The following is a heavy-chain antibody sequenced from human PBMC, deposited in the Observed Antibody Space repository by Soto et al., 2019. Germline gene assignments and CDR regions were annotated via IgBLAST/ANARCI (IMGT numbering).Heavy chain of an antibody. D-gene: IGHD3-10*01. J-gene: IGHJ4*02. CDR1: GGSISSYY. CDR2: IYYSGTT. V-gene: IGHV4-59*01. Sequence: PSETLXLTFTVSGGSISSYYWSWIRQPPGKGLEWIGYIYYSGTTSYNPSLNSRVTMSVDTSKNQFSLKVNSVTAADTAVYYCARESYYGSGATVVAYWGQGTLVTV. CDR3: ARESYYGSGATVVAY.